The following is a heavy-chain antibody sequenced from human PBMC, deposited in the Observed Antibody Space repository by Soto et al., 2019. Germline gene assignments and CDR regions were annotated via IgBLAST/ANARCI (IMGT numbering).Heavy chain of an antibody. CDR1: GVSISSGDYY. CDR2: IYYSGST. D-gene: IGHD3-16*01. CDR3: ARSWFGHQVHWFDS. Sequence: SETLSLTCTVSGVSISSGDYYWSWIRQPPGKGLEWIGYIYYSGSTYYNPSLKSRVTISVDTSKNQSSLHLNSVTLEDTAVYYCARSWFGHQVHWFDSWGQGTLVTVSS. V-gene: IGHV4-30-4*01. J-gene: IGHJ5*01.